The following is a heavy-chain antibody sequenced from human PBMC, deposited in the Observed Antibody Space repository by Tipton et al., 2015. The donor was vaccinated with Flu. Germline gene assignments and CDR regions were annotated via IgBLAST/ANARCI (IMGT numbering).Heavy chain of an antibody. D-gene: IGHD4-17*01. CDR2: LNQDGSEK. V-gene: IGHV3-7*01. CDR3: ARDSYGDYVPYYLGMDV. J-gene: IGHJ6*02. CDR1: GFTFSSNW. Sequence: SLRLSCAAFGFTFSSNWMSWVRQVPGRGLEWVANLNQDGSEKHYVASVKGRFTISRDNVENSLYLQMNSLRAEDTGVYYCARDSYGDYVPYYLGMDVWGQGTTVTVSS.